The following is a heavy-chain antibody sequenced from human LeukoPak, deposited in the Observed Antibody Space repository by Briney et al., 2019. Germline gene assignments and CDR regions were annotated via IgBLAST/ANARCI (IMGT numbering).Heavy chain of an antibody. CDR1: GGTFSSYA. V-gene: IGHV1-69*13. CDR2: IIPIFGTA. Sequence: SVKVSCKASGGTFSSYAISWVRQAPGQGLEWMGGIIPIFGTANYAQKFQGRVTITADESTSTAYMELSSLRSEDTAVYYCARDPLAITMVRGVIITRVHYYGMDVWGQGTTVTVSS. D-gene: IGHD3-10*01. CDR3: ARDPLAITMVRGVIITRVHYYGMDV. J-gene: IGHJ6*02.